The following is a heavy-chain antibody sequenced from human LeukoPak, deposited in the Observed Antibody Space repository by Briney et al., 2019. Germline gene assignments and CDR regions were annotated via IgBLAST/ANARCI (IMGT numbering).Heavy chain of an antibody. CDR3: ARARDSSWDY. J-gene: IGHJ4*02. CDR1: GFTFSSYA. V-gene: IGHV3-23*01. D-gene: IGHD6-13*01. Sequence: GGSLRLSCAASGFTFSSYAMSWVRQAPGKGLEWVSGISGSGGGTTYYTDSVKGRFTISRDNPKNTLYLQMNSLRVEDTAVYYCARARDSSWDYWGQGTLVTVSS. CDR2: ISGSGGGTT.